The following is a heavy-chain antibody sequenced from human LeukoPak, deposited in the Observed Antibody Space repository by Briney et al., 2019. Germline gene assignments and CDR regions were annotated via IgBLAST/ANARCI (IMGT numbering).Heavy chain of an antibody. D-gene: IGHD3-10*01. J-gene: IGHJ3*02. CDR1: GFTFSRYV. CDR3: ARSKGFGEFFDAFDI. V-gene: IGHV3-30*04. CDR2: VSSEGSNK. Sequence: QPGRSLRLSCAASGFTFSRYVINWVRQAPGKGPEWVAVVSSEGSNKYYGDSVKGRFIISRDNSMNTLYLQMYSLRAEDTAVYYRARSKGFGEFFDAFDIWGQGTLVTVSS.